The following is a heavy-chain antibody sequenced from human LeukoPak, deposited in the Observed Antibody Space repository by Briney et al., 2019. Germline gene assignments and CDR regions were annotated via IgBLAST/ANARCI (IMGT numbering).Heavy chain of an antibody. D-gene: IGHD1-26*01. V-gene: IGHV3-23*01. CDR2: ISGSGGST. CDR3: ARSGRGGAFDI. J-gene: IGHJ3*02. Sequence: PGGSLRLSCAASGFTFSSYAMSWVRQAPGKGQEWVSAISGSGGSTYYADSVKGRFTISGDNAKNTQYLQMSSLRAEDTAVYYCARSGRGGAFDIWGQGTMVTVSS. CDR1: GFTFSSYA.